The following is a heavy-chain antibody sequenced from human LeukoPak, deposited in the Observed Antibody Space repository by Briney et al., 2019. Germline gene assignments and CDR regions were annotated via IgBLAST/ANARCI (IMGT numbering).Heavy chain of an antibody. Sequence: GASVKVSCKPSGGTFSSYAISWVRQAPGQGLEWMGGIIPIFGTANYAQKFQGRVTITADESTSTAYMELSNLRSEDTAVYYCARESTDYYDSSGYYYGPVYWGQGTLVTVSS. CDR2: IIPIFGTA. CDR1: GGTFSSYA. CDR3: ARESTDYYDSSGYYYGPVY. V-gene: IGHV1-69*13. D-gene: IGHD3-22*01. J-gene: IGHJ4*02.